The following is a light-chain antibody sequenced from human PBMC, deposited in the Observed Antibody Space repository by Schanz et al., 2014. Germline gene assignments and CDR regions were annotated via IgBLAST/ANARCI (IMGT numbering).Light chain of an antibody. CDR1: QTVSSY. Sequence: EIVLTQSPGTLSLSPGERATLSCRASQTVSSYLAWYQQKPGHTPRLLIYDASNRATGIPARFSGSGSGTDFTLTISSLEPEDSAVYFCQQRSNWPPMYTFGQGTKLEIK. CDR2: DAS. J-gene: IGKJ2*01. CDR3: QQRSNWPPMYT. V-gene: IGKV3-11*01.